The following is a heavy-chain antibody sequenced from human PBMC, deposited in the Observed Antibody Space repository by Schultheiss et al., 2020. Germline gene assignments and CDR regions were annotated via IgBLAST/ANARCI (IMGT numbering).Heavy chain of an antibody. Sequence: GGSLRLSCAASGFTFSSSWMHWVCQAPEKGLEWVADIKEDGGEKYYVDSVKGRFTISRDNAKNTLYLQMNSLRAEDTAVYYCARGTYSSSSNWSYWGQGTLVTVSS. J-gene: IGHJ4*02. CDR2: IKEDGGEK. D-gene: IGHD6-6*01. CDR1: GFTFSSSW. V-gene: IGHV3-7*01. CDR3: ARGTYSSSSNWSY.